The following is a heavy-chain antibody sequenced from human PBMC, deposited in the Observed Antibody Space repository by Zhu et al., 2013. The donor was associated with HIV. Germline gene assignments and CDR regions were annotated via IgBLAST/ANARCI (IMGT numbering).Heavy chain of an antibody. V-gene: IGHV1-69*17. CDR2: HIPVFDMS. CDR3: ARDYGIAPRVFGDDHFSS. Sequence: QERLVQSGAELAKPGSSVRVSCQASGDSFSSDPIAWVRQSPAGGLAWIGAHIPVFDMSRYSQRFQGRVTFTADRSSRTANMEVMSLRPEDTALYYCARDYGIAPRVFGDDHFSSWGQGTVVIVSS. CDR1: GDSFSSDP. J-gene: IGHJ4*02. D-gene: IGHD6-6*01.